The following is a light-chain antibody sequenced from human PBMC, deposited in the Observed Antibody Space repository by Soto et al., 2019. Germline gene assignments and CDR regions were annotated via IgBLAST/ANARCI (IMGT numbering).Light chain of an antibody. CDR3: QQYGSSPQT. CDR2: GAS. CDR1: QSVSTD. V-gene: IGKV3-20*01. Sequence: EIVMTQSPATLSLSPGERASLSCRASQSVSTDLAWYQQKPGQAPRLLIYGASNRATGIPVRFTGSGSGTDFTLSITTLEPEDFAVYYCQQYGSSPQTFGLGTKVDI. J-gene: IGKJ1*01.